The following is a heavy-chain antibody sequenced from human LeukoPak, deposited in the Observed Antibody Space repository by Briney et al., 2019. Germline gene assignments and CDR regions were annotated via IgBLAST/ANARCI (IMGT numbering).Heavy chain of an antibody. Sequence: SSETLSLTCAVYGGSFSGYYWSWIRQPPGKGLEWIGEINHSGSTNYNPSLKSRVTISVDTSKNQFSLKLSSVTAADTAVYYCARAPRRAMVRGVIGSYFDYWGQGTLVTVSS. J-gene: IGHJ4*02. CDR2: INHSGST. V-gene: IGHV4-34*01. D-gene: IGHD3-10*01. CDR1: GGSFSGYY. CDR3: ARAPRRAMVRGVIGSYFDY.